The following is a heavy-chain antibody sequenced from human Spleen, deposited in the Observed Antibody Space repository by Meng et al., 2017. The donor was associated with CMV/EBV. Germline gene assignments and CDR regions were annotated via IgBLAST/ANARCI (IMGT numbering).Heavy chain of an antibody. V-gene: IGHV3-21*06. J-gene: IGHJ4*02. CDR3: AKYCSGGSCSSR. D-gene: IGHD2-15*01. CDR1: GFTFSTYS. Sequence: GSLKISCTASGFTFSTYSINWVRQAPGKGLEWISSISSSGNYVHYADSVKGRFTISRDNAKNSLYLQMNSLRAEDTAMYYCAKYCSGGSCSSRWGQGTLVTVSS. CDR2: ISSSGNYV.